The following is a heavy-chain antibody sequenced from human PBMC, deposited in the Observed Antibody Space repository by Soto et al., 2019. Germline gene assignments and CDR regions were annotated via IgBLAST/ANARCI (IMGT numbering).Heavy chain of an antibody. CDR1: GGSISSSSYY. CDR3: ARHDPGVVVVAATGADY. CDR2: IYYSGST. V-gene: IGHV4-39*01. D-gene: IGHD2-15*01. Sequence: QLQLQESGPGLVKPSETLSLTCTVSGGSISSSSYYWGWIRPPPGKGLEWIGSIYYSGSTYYNPSLTSRVTIPVDTSKNRFSLKLSSVPAADTAVYYCARHDPGVVVVAATGADYWGQGTLVTVSS. J-gene: IGHJ4*02.